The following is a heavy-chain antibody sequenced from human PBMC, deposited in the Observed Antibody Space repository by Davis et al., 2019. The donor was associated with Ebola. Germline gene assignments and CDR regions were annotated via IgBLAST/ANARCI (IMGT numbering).Heavy chain of an antibody. D-gene: IGHD6-13*01. V-gene: IGHV3-48*01. J-gene: IGHJ4*02. Sequence: GESLKISCAASGFTFSSYSMNWVRQAPGKGLEWVSYISSSGSTIYYADSVKGRFTISRDNSKNTLYLQMNSLRAEDTAVYYCARDQQEGIAAVFDYWGQGTLVTVSS. CDR1: GFTFSSYS. CDR2: ISSSGSTI. CDR3: ARDQQEGIAAVFDY.